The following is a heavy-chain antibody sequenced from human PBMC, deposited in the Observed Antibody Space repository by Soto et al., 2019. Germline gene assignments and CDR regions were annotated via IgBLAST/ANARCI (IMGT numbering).Heavy chain of an antibody. CDR2: ISYDGNNK. V-gene: IGHV3-30-3*01. D-gene: IGHD1-26*01. CDR1: GFTYSTYT. J-gene: IGHJ4*02. CDR3: ARGAKDYRHTT. Sequence: GGSLRLSCAASGFTYSTYTMHWVRQAPGKGLEWVAVISYDGNNKFYADSVKGRFTISRDSTKQTLYLQMNSLRAEDTAVYYCARGAKDYRHTTWGQGTLVTVSS.